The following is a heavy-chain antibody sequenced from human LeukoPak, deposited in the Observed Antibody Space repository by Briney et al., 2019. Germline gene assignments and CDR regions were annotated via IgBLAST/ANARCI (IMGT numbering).Heavy chain of an antibody. V-gene: IGHV4-59*01. D-gene: IGHD3-3*01. CDR1: GGSMSSYY. CDR2: IYYSGST. J-gene: IGHJ5*02. CDR3: ARVGGQRADFWSGYYYGWFDP. Sequence: PSETLSLTCTVSGGSMSSYYWSWIRQPPGKGLEWIGYIYYSGSTNYNPSLKSRVTISVDTSKNQFSLKLSSVTAADTAVYYCARVGGQRADFWSGYYYGWFDPWGQGTLVTVSS.